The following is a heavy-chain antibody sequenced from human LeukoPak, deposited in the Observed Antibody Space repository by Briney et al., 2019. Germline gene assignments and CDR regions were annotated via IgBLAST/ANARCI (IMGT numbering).Heavy chain of an antibody. D-gene: IGHD2-8*01. V-gene: IGHV3-23*01. CDR2: ISGSGGST. J-gene: IGHJ4*02. CDR3: AKDQEGPYDYCTNGVCYMMKSSGVDY. CDR1: GFTFSSYA. Sequence: GGSLRLSCAASGFTFSSYAMSWVRQAPGKGLEWVSAISGSGGSTYYADSVKGRFTISRDNSKNTLYLQMNSLRAEDTAVYYCAKDQEGPYDYCTNGVCYMMKSSGVDYWGQGTLVTVSS.